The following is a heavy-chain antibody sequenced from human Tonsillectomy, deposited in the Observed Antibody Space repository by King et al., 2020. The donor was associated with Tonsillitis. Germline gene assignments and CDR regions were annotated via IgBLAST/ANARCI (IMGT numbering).Heavy chain of an antibody. CDR1: GFTFSSYW. D-gene: IGHD4-17*01. CDR2: IKEDGSEK. Sequence: EEQLVQSGGGLVQPGGSLRLSCAASGFTFSSYWMSWVRQAPGKGLEWVANIKEDGSEKYYVDSVKGRFTISRDNAKNSLYLQMNSLRAEDTAVYFCARDSNGDYYYGMDVWGQGTTVTVSS. J-gene: IGHJ6*02. CDR3: ARDSNGDYYYGMDV. V-gene: IGHV3-7*03.